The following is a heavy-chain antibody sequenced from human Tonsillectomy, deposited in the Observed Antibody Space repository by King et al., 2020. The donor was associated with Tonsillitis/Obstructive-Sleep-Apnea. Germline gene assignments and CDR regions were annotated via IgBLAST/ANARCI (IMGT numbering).Heavy chain of an antibody. J-gene: IGHJ3*02. D-gene: IGHD3-16*01. CDR2: IYYSGST. CDR3: AREGDDAFDI. V-gene: IGHV4-59*01. CDR1: GGSISSYY. Sequence: QLQESGPGLVKPSETLSLTCTVSGGSISSYYWSWIRQPPGKGLEWIGYIYYSGSTKYNPSLKSRVIISVDTSKNQFSLNLSSVTAADTAVYYCAREGDDAFDIWGQGTMVTVSS.